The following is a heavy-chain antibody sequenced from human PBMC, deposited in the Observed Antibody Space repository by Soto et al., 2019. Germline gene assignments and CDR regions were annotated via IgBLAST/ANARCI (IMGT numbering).Heavy chain of an antibody. CDR2: IYYSGST. D-gene: IGHD4-17*01. V-gene: IGHV4-61*01. Sequence: SETLSLTFTVSGGSISSSSYSWGWIRQPPGKGLEWIGYIYYSGSTNYNPSLKSRVTISVDTSKNQFSLKLSSVTAADTAVYYCAREEHYDYGDKNVLRGMDVWGQGTTVTVSS. CDR1: GGSISSSSYS. J-gene: IGHJ6*02. CDR3: AREEHYDYGDKNVLRGMDV.